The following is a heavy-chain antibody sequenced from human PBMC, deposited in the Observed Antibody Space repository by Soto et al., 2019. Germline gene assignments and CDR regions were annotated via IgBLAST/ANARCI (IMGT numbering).Heavy chain of an antibody. V-gene: IGHV3-7*01. J-gene: IGHJ6*03. CDR2: IKQDGSEK. Sequence: EVQLVESGGGLVQPGGSLRLSCAASGFTFSSYWMSWVRQAPGKGLEWVANIKQDGSEKYYVDSVKGRFTISRDNAKNSLYQQMNSLRGEDTAVYYCARVGVVVVPAAMFHYYYKDVWGKRPTVTVSS. CDR1: GFTFSSYW. CDR3: ARVGVVVVPAAMFHYYYKDV. D-gene: IGHD2-2*01.